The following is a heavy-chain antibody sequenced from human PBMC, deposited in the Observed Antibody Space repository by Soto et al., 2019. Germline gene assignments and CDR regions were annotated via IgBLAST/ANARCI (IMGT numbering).Heavy chain of an antibody. Sequence: QVQLVESGGAVVQPGTSLRLSCAASGFTFNTYGMYWVRQAPGKGLEWVAAISYDGSNKYHADSVKGRFTISRDNSKNKLYLQMNSLRVEDTAVYYCAKDIVRYTYGACDYWGQGALVTVSS. CDR3: AKDIVRYTYGACDY. D-gene: IGHD5-18*01. J-gene: IGHJ4*02. CDR1: GFTFNTYG. CDR2: ISYDGSNK. V-gene: IGHV3-30*18.